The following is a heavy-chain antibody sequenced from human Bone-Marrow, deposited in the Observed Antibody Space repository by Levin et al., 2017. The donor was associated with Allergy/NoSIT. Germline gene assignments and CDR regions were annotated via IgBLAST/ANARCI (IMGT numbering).Heavy chain of an antibody. J-gene: IGHJ4*02. CDR2: IYSDETSA. Sequence: GGSLLLSFSSSFFPSLLSFLPFFLPPPFPFLPFVSRIYSDETSADFADSVKGRFTISRDNAKNTVYLQMNSLRVEDTAVYYCARHNNPGDYFDFWGQGTLVTVSS. D-gene: IGHD1-14*01. CDR3: ARHNNPGDYFDF. V-gene: IGHV3-74*01. CDR1: FFPSLLSF.